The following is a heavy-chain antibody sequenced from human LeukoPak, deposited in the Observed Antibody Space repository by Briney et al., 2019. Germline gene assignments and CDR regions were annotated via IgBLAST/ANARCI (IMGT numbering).Heavy chain of an antibody. Sequence: PGRSLRLSCAASGFTLSSYAMHWVRQAPGKGLEWVAVISYDGSNKYYADSVKGRVTISRDNSKNTLYLQMNSLRAEDTAVYYCARGSGAARFDPWGQGTLVTVSS. D-gene: IGHD6-6*01. CDR1: GFTLSSYA. V-gene: IGHV3-30*01. J-gene: IGHJ5*02. CDR2: ISYDGSNK. CDR3: ARGSGAARFDP.